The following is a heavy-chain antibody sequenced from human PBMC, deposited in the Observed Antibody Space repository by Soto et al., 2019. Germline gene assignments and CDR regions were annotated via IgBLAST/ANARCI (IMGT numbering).Heavy chain of an antibody. D-gene: IGHD3-16*01. V-gene: IGHV3-30*18. CDR1: GFTFSSYG. J-gene: IGHJ4*02. CDR3: AKDWYVPNYYFDY. CDR2: ISYDGSNK. Sequence: GGSLRLSCAASGFTFSSYGMHWVRQAPGKGLEWVAVISYDGSNKYYADSVKGRFTISRDNSKNTLYLQMNSLRVDDTAVYYCAKDWYVPNYYFDYWGQGTLVTVSS.